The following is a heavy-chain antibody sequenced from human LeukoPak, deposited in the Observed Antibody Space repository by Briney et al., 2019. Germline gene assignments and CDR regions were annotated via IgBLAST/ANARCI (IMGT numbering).Heavy chain of an antibody. D-gene: IGHD3-10*01. J-gene: IGHJ4*02. V-gene: IGHV3-33*05. CDR1: SSYY. CDR2: ISYDGSNK. Sequence: SSYYWGWIRQAPGKGLEWVAVISYDGSNKYYADSVKGRFTISRDNAKNSLFLQMNSLRDEDTAVYYCARRTRSSESHSFDYWGQGTLVTVSS. CDR3: ARRTRSSESHSFDY.